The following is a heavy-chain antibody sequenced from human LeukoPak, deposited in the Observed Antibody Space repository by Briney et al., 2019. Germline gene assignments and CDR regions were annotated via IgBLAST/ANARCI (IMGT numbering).Heavy chain of an antibody. J-gene: IGHJ4*02. D-gene: IGHD1-14*01. CDR2: IGPTGSDR. V-gene: IGHV3-21*06. Sequence: PGGSLRLSCTASGLTFSTSGFNWVRQAPGKGLEWVASIGPTGSDRYHADSIKGRFTISRVNANNFLYLQMNSLRAEDTAVYYCATETNGRHYGYWGQGTLLTVSS. CDR3: ATETNGRHYGY. CDR1: GLTFSTSG.